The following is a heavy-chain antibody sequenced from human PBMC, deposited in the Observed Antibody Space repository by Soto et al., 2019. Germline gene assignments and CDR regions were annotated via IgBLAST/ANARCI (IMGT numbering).Heavy chain of an antibody. V-gene: IGHV3-48*02. D-gene: IGHD2-21*02. CDR1: GFSFSDYS. CDR3: ARLPKGSLVTA. CDR2: ISSSSDDI. Sequence: QLVESGGGLVYPGGSLRLSCVGSGFSFSDYSMNWVRQAPGKGLQWISYISSSSDDIHYADSVKGRFTVSRDNAKNALFLQMNSLRDDDTAIYYCARLPKGSLVTAWVQGTQVTVSS. J-gene: IGHJ4*02.